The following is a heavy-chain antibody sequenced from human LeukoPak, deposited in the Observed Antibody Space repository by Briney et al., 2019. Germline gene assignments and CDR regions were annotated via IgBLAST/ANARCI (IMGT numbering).Heavy chain of an antibody. CDR2: IYNSGGT. V-gene: IGHV4-61*09. D-gene: IGHD3-16*01. J-gene: IGHJ5*02. CDR3: ATSGGDWFDP. Sequence: PSQTLSLTCTVSGDSISSGTHYWSWPRQPAGKGLEWIGNIYNSGGTYYNPSLKSRVTILVDTSKNQFTLKLNSVTAADTAFYYCATSGGDWFDPWGQGTLVTVSS. CDR1: GDSISSGTHY.